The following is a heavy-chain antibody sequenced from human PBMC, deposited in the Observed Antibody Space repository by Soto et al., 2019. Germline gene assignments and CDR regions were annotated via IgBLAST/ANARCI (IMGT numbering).Heavy chain of an antibody. Sequence: VASVKVSCKASGGTFSSYAISWVRQAPGQGLEWMGGIIPIFGIANYAQKFQGRVTITADESTSTAYMELSSLRSEDTAVYYCARERYCSSTSCPYYFDYWGQGTLVTVSS. J-gene: IGHJ4*02. CDR1: GGTFSSYA. V-gene: IGHV1-69*13. CDR2: IIPIFGIA. CDR3: ARERYCSSTSCPYYFDY. D-gene: IGHD2-2*01.